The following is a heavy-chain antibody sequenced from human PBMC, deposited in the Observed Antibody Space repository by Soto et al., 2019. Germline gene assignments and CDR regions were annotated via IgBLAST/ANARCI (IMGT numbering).Heavy chain of an antibody. CDR1: GGTFSSYA. CDR3: ARDEVGDYGDAAYYYYGMDV. D-gene: IGHD4-17*01. J-gene: IGHJ6*02. CDR2: IIPIFGTA. Sequence: QVQLVQSGAEVKKPGSSVKVSCKASGGTFSSYAISWVRQAPGQGLEWMGGIIPIFGTANYAQKLQGRVTITADESTSTAYMELSSLRSEDTAVYYCARDEVGDYGDAAYYYYGMDVWGQGTTVTVSS. V-gene: IGHV1-69*01.